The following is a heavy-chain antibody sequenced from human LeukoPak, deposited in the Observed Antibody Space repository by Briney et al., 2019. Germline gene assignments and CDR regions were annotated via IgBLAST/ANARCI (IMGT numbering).Heavy chain of an antibody. Sequence: NPSQTLSLTCTVSGGSISSGDYYWSWIRQPPGKGLEWIGYIYYSGSTYYNPSLKSRVTISVDTFKNQFSLKLSSVTAADTAVYYWARGLVNPYYAFDILGQGTMVTVSS. CDR2: IYYSGST. CDR1: GGSISSGDYY. CDR3: ARGLVNPYYAFDI. V-gene: IGHV4-30-4*01. D-gene: IGHD3-9*01. J-gene: IGHJ3*02.